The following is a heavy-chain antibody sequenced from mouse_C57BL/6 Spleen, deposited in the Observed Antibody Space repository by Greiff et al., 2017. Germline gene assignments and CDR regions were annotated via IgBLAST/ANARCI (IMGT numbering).Heavy chain of an antibody. V-gene: IGHV1-61*01. CDR1: GYTFTSYW. J-gene: IGHJ1*03. CDR2: IYPSDSET. D-gene: IGHD1-1*01. CDR3: ASPGIKDWYFDV. Sequence: QVQLQQPGAELVRPGSSVKLSCKASGYTFTSYWMDWVKQRPGQGLEWIGNIYPSDSETHYNQKFKDKATLTVDKSSSTAYMQLSSLTSEDSAVYYCASPGIKDWYFDVWGTGTTVTVSS.